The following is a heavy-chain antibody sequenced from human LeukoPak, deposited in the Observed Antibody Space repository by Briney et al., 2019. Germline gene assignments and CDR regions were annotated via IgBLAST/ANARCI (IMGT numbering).Heavy chain of an antibody. V-gene: IGHV4-59*01. D-gene: IGHD2-15*01. CDR1: GGSISSYY. J-gene: IGHJ4*02. CDR3: ARILGYCSGGSCSDY. Sequence: SETLSLTFTVSGGSISSYYWSWIRQPPGKGLEWIGYIYYSGSTNYNPSLKSRVTISVDTSKNQFSLKLSSVTAADTAVYYCARILGYCSGGSCSDYWGQGTLVTVSS. CDR2: IYYSGST.